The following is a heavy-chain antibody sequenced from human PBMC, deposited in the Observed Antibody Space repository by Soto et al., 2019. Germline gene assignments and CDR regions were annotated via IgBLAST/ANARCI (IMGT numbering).Heavy chain of an antibody. D-gene: IGHD4-17*01. V-gene: IGHV3-23*01. Sequence: HPVGSLRLSCAASGFIFSTYAMNWVRQAPGKGLEWVSAISSSGDSAYYAESVRGRFTISRDNSINTLYLQMRSLRPEDTAVYYCAHPRGYGVFDAVDIWGQGTMVTVS. CDR2: ISSSGDSA. CDR3: AHPRGYGVFDAVDI. J-gene: IGHJ3*02. CDR1: GFIFSTYA.